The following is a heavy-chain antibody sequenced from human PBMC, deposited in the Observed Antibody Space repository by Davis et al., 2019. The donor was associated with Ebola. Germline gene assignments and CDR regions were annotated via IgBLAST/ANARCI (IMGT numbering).Heavy chain of an antibody. CDR1: GGSMSPYY. CDR3: ARGSGYDFWTVDY. V-gene: IGHV4-59*01. Sequence: MPSETLSLTCTVSGGSMSPYYWSWIRQPPGKGLEWIGYIYYSGSTNYNPSLKSRVTISVDTSKNQFSLKLSSVTAADTAVYYCARGSGYDFWTVDYWGQGTLVTVSS. D-gene: IGHD3-3*01. J-gene: IGHJ4*02. CDR2: IYYSGST.